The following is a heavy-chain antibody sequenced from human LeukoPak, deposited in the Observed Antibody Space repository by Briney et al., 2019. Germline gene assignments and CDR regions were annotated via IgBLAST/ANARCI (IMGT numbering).Heavy chain of an antibody. CDR1: GGSTSSYY. Sequence: SETLSLTCTISGGSTSSYYWNWIRQPPGKGLEWIGYIHYSGSTNYNPSLKSRVTISVDTSKKRFSLRLNSVTAADTAVYYCASSETYYYGSGSYFSWGQGTLVTVSS. D-gene: IGHD3-10*01. CDR2: IHYSGST. CDR3: ASSETYYYGSGSYFS. J-gene: IGHJ4*02. V-gene: IGHV4-59*01.